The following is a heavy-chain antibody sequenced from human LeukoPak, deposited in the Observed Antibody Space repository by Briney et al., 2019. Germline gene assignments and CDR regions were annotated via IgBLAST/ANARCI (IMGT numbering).Heavy chain of an antibody. Sequence: GGSLRLSCAASGXTFSIYWMHWVRQAPGKGLVWVSRVNNDGTDTTYADSVKGRFTISRDNAKNTLYLQMNSLRPEDTAVYFCAREYCSGGSCYSSGIVYWGQGSLVTVSS. D-gene: IGHD2-15*01. CDR1: GXTFSIYW. CDR3: AREYCSGGSCYSSGIVY. CDR2: VNNDGTDT. J-gene: IGHJ4*02. V-gene: IGHV3-74*01.